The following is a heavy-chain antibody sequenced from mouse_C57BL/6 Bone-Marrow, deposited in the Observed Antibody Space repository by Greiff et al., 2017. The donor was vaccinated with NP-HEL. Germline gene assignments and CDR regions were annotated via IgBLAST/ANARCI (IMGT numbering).Heavy chain of an antibody. CDR3: ARDRAGTCYFDY. CDR1: GFTFSDYY. CDR2: INYDGSST. D-gene: IGHD4-1*01. Sequence: DVKLVESEGGLVQPGSSMKLSCTASGFTFSDYYMAWVRQVPEKGLEWVANINYDGSSTYYLDSLKSRFIISRDNAKNILYLQMSSLKSEDTATYYCARDRAGTCYFDYWGQGTTLTVSS. V-gene: IGHV5-16*01. J-gene: IGHJ2*01.